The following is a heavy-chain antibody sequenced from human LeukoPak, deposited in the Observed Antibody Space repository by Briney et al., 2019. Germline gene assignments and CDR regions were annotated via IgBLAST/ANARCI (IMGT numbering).Heavy chain of an antibody. V-gene: IGHV1-18*01. J-gene: IGHJ4*02. CDR3: ARDAEPLSLDL. D-gene: IGHD1-14*01. Sequence: ASVKVSCKASGYSFMNYGISWVRQAPGQGLEWMGWVSTYKGNTLHAQNFQDRVVMTRDTSTSIVNMELRSLTHDDTAIYYCARDAEPLSLDLWGQGTLVTVSS. CDR2: VSTYKGNT. CDR1: GYSFMNYG.